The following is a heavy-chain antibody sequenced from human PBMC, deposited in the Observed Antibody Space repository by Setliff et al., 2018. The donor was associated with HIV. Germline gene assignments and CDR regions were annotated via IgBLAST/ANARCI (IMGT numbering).Heavy chain of an antibody. CDR1: GGSFSGHY. Sequence: SETLSLTCAVYGGSFSGHYGGWIRQPPGKGLEWIGSVYHSGSTYYNPSLSSRLTISVDTAKTHVSLRLSSGTAADTGVYYCARHRDPPGTSWIYYYYYMDLWGEGTTVTVSS. V-gene: IGHV4-34*01. J-gene: IGHJ6*03. CDR2: VYHSGST. CDR3: ARHRDPPGTSWIYYYYYMDL. D-gene: IGHD6-13*01.